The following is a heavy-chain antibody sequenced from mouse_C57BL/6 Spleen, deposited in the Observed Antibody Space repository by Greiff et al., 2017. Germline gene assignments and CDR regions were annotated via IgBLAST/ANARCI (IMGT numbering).Heavy chain of an antibody. V-gene: IGHV1-55*01. D-gene: IGHD1-1*01. J-gene: IGHJ2*01. CDR1: GYTFTSYW. CDR2: IYPGSGST. Sequence: QVQLQQSGAELVKPGASVKMSCKASGYTFTSYWITWVKQRPGQGLEWIGDIYPGSGSTNYNEKFKSKATLTVDTSSSTAYMQLSSLTSEDSAVYYCARADYYGTLYYFDYWGQGTTLTVSS. CDR3: ARADYYGTLYYFDY.